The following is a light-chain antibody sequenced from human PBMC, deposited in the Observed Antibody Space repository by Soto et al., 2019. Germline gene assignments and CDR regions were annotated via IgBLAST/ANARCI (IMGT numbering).Light chain of an antibody. V-gene: IGKV1-5*03. CDR3: QQYSISSLT. CDR2: KAS. J-gene: IGKJ4*01. Sequence: DIQMTQSPSTLSASVGDRVTITCRASQSISSWLAWYQQKPGKAPKLLIQKASSLESGVPSRFSGSGSGTEFTLTISSLQPDDFATYYCQQYSISSLTFGGGTKVEIK. CDR1: QSISSW.